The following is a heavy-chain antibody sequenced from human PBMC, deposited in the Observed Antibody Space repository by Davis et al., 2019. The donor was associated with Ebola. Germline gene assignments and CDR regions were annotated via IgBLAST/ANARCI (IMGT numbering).Heavy chain of an antibody. CDR1: GGSISSYY. J-gene: IGHJ6*02. V-gene: IGHV4-59*08. CDR3: ARLVGGNYYYGLDV. D-gene: IGHD2-15*01. CDR2: VYYSGST. Sequence: AGSLTLSCTVSGGSISSYYCTWIRQPPGKGREWVGYVYYSGSTNYNPSLRSRVTISVDTSKNQFSLKLSSVTAADTAVYYCARLVGGNYYYGLDVWGQGTTVTVSS.